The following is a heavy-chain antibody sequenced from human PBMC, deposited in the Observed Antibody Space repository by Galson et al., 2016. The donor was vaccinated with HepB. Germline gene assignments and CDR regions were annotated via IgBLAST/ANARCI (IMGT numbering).Heavy chain of an antibody. J-gene: IGHJ4*02. D-gene: IGHD6-19*01. V-gene: IGHV3-30*18. Sequence: SLRLSCAASGFTFSSYGMHWVRQAPGKGLEWVAVISYDGSNKYYADSVKGRFTISRDNSKNTLYLQMNSLRAEDTAVYYCAKDKWVGSGWSWYYFDYWARKPWSPSPQ. CDR3: AKDKWVGSGWSWYYFDY. CDR2: ISYDGSNK. CDR1: GFTFSSYG.